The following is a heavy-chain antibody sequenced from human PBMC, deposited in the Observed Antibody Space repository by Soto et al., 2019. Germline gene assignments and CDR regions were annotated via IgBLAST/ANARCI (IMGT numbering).Heavy chain of an antibody. J-gene: IGHJ5*02. V-gene: IGHV3-21*01. CDR2: ITTRSAYL. Sequence: EVQLVESGGGLVNPGGSLRLPFEASGFTLNTNDRNWFPKAPGKGREWVSSITTRSAYLYYADSLKGRITISRDNAKNSLFLQMNSLRAEDTAVYYCVRSGTARLLRHSWFDTWGQGTRVTVSS. CDR3: VRSGTARLLRHSWFDT. CDR1: GFTLNTND. D-gene: IGHD2-21*01.